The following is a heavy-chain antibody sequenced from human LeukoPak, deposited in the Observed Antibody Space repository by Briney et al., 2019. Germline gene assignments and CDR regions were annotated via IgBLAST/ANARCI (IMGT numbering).Heavy chain of an antibody. V-gene: IGHV4-39*01. CDR1: GGSISSSNYY. CDR3: ARQASSSWFARFDP. Sequence: SETLSLTCTVSGGSISSSNYYWTWIRQPPGKGLEWIGTIYYSGNNYHNPSLKSRVTISVDTSMNQFSLKLSSVTAADTAVYYCARQASSSWFARFDPWGQGTLVTVSS. D-gene: IGHD6-13*01. J-gene: IGHJ5*02. CDR2: IYYSGNN.